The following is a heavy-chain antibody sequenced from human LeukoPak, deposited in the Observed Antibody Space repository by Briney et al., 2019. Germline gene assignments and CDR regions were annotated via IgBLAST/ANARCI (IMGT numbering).Heavy chain of an antibody. V-gene: IGHV3-21*01. J-gene: IGHJ6*02. CDR1: GFTFTTYR. CDR2: ISSSSSYT. D-gene: IGHD2-15*01. Sequence: GGSLRLSCAASGFTFTTYRMEWVRQAPGKGLEWVSSISSSSSYTYYADSVKGRFTISRDNAKNSLYLQMNSLRAEDTAVYYCATGLGIVVVVAATPGAVDVWGQGTTVTVSS. CDR3: ATGLGIVVVVAATPGAVDV.